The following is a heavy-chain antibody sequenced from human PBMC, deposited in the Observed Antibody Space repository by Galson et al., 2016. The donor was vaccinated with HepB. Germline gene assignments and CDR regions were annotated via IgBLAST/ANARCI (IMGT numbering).Heavy chain of an antibody. CDR2: ISESDDIT. V-gene: IGHV3-11*01. J-gene: IGHJ6*02. D-gene: IGHD2-15*01. CDR3: ARDHPASFGGPDGFHVYGMDV. Sequence: SLRLSCAASGFSLSDYGMSWIRQAPGKGLEWVSYISESDDITKYADSVKGRFTISRDNAKNSLYLHMDSLRVGDTAVYYRARDHPASFGGPDGFHVYGMDVWGQGTAVTVSS. CDR1: GFSLSDYG.